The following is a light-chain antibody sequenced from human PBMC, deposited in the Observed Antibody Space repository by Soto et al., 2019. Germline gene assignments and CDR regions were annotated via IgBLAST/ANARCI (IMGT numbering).Light chain of an antibody. CDR3: QQYNNWPPWT. CDR1: QSVSSN. CDR2: GAS. J-gene: IGKJ1*01. Sequence: EIVMTQSPATLSVSPGERATLSCRASQSVSSNLAWYQQKPGQAPRLLIYGASTRATGIPARFSGSGSGTEFTLTVGSLQSEDFAVYYCQQYNNWPPWTFAQGTEVEIE. V-gene: IGKV3-15*01.